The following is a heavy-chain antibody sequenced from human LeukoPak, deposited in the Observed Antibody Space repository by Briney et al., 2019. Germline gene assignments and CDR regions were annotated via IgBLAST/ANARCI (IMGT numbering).Heavy chain of an antibody. CDR1: GDSFTNYW. CDR2: IYLGDSDT. V-gene: IGHV5-51*01. J-gene: IGHJ4*02. D-gene: IGHD2-15*01. Sequence: GESLKISCKGSGDSFTNYWIAWVRQMPGKGLEWMGIIYLGDSDTRYSPSFQGQVTISADKSISTAYLQWISLKDSDTAMYNCAGRPGGYCSGGKCYYFDYWGQGTLVTVSS. CDR3: AGRPGGYCSGGKCYYFDY.